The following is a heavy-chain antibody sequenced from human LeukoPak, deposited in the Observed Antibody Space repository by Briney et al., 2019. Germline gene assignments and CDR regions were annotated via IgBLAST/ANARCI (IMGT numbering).Heavy chain of an antibody. Sequence: GEVLEISRKGSGYSFATYWLGWVRLMPGRGLEWMGIIYPGDSDTRYSPSFQGQVSISADKSIRTAYLQWSSLKASDTAMYYCAKLGCSTASCNEDNWFDPWGQGTLVTVSS. CDR1: GYSFATYW. V-gene: IGHV5-51*01. CDR3: AKLGCSTASCNEDNWFDP. J-gene: IGHJ5*02. CDR2: IYPGDSDT. D-gene: IGHD2-2*01.